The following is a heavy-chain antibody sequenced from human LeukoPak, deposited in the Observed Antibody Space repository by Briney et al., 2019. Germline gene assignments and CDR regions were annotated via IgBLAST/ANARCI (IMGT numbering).Heavy chain of an antibody. J-gene: IGHJ3*02. CDR3: ARNDYDSSGYWFAFDI. CDR1: GYTFTSYG. CDR2: INPNTGST. V-gene: IGHV1-2*02. Sequence: GASVKVSCKASGYTFTSYGISWVRQAPGQGLEWMGWINPNTGSTKYAQKFQGRVTLTRDTSISTGYMELNSLRSNDTAVYYCARNDYDSSGYWFAFDIWGQGAMVTVSS. D-gene: IGHD3-22*01.